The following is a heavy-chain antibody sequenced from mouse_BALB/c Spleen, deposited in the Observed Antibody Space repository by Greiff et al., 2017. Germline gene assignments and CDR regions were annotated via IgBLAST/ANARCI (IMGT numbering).Heavy chain of an antibody. J-gene: IGHJ2*01. V-gene: IGHV1-69*02. CDR3: ASYGENFDY. Sequence: QVQLQQPGAELVKPGAPVKLSCKASGYTFTSYWMNWVKQRPGRGLEWIGRIDPSDSETHYNQKFKDKATLTVDKSSSTAYIQLSSLTSEDSAVYYCASYGENFDYWGQGTTLTVSS. CDR1: GYTFTSYW. D-gene: IGHD1-1*02. CDR2: IDPSDSET.